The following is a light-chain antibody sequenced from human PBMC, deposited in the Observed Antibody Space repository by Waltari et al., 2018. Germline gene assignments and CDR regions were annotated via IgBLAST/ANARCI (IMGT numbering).Light chain of an antibody. CDR1: SGSLSSTSY. V-gene: IGLV8-61*01. J-gene: IGLJ3*02. CDR2: KAK. Sequence: QTVVTQEPSLSVSPGGTVTLTCALSSGSLSSTSYASWYQQSPGQTRRTLVFKAKSRSSGFPDRFAGSVLGNKAVLIITGAQAEDESTYYCLLYMGSGIWVFGGGTKLTVL. CDR3: LLYMGSGIWV.